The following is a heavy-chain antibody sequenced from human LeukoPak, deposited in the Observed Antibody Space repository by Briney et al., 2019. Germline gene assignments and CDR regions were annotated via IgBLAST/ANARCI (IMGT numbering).Heavy chain of an antibody. J-gene: IGHJ4*02. D-gene: IGHD3-16*01. CDR2: ISGSAGSA. CDR3: AKDMSVWDY. CDR1: GFTFSSNA. V-gene: IGHV3-23*01. Sequence: PGGSLRLSCAASGFTFSSNAMSWVRQAPGKGLEWVSSISGSAGSAYYADSVKGRFTISRDNSKNMLYLQMNSQRAEDTAVYYCAKDMSVWDYWGQGNLVTVSS.